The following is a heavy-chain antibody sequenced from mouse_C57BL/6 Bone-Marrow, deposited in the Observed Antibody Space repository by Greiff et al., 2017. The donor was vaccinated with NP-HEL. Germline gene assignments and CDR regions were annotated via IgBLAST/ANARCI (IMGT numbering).Heavy chain of an antibody. CDR1: GYAFTNYL. J-gene: IGHJ3*01. D-gene: IGHD2-10*01. Sequence: VQLQQSGAELVRPGTSVKVSCKASGYAFTNYLIEWVKQRPGQGLEWIGVINPGSGGTNYNEKFKGKATLTADKSSSTAYMQLSRLTSEDSAVYFCALLMGFAYWGQGTLVTVSA. CDR3: ALLMGFAY. CDR2: INPGSGGT. V-gene: IGHV1-54*01.